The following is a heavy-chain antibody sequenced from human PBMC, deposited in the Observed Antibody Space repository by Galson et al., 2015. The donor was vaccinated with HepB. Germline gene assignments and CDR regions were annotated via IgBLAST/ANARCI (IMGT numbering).Heavy chain of an antibody. CDR1: GFTFNSYN. V-gene: IGHV3-21*01. CDR3: ARTPKAIAAAGKGGPIDY. J-gene: IGHJ4*02. Sequence: SLRLSCAASGFTFNSYNMNWVRQAPGKGLEWVSSIRSSSSYISYADSVKGRFTIFRDNAKNSLYLQMNSLRAEDTAVYYFARTPKAIAAAGKGGPIDYWGQGTLVTVSS. D-gene: IGHD6-13*01. CDR2: IRSSSSYI.